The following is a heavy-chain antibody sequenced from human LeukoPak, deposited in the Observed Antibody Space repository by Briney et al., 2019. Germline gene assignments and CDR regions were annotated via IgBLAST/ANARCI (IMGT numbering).Heavy chain of an antibody. Sequence: SETLSLTCTVSGGSISSSSYYWGWIRQPPGKGLEWIGSIYYSGGTYYNPSLKSRVTISVDTSKNQFSLKLSSVTAADTAMYYCAREKIGTGTILGKDYYYMDVWGKGTTVTVSS. CDR3: AREKIGTGTILGKDYYYMDV. J-gene: IGHJ6*03. CDR1: GGSISSSSYY. V-gene: IGHV4-39*07. D-gene: IGHD1-1*01. CDR2: IYYSGGT.